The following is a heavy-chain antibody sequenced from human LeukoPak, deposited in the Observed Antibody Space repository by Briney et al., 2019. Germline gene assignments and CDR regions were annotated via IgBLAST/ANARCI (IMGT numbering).Heavy chain of an antibody. CDR1: GFTFSSYW. V-gene: IGHV3-7*01. Sequence: PAGGSLRLSCAASGFTFSSYWMSWVRQAPGKGLEWVANIKQDGSEKYYVDSVKGRFTISRDNAKNSLYLQMNSLRAEDTAVYYCARGDDCSGGSCYLLDYYYMDVGGKGTTVTVSS. CDR3: ARGDDCSGGSCYLLDYYYMDV. D-gene: IGHD2-15*01. CDR2: IKQDGSEK. J-gene: IGHJ6*03.